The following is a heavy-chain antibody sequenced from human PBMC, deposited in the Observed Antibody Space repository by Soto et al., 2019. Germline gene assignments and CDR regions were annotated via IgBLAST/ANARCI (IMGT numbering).Heavy chain of an antibody. V-gene: IGHV1-8*01. CDR1: GYTFTSYD. J-gene: IGHJ6*02. CDR2: MNPNSGNT. CDR3: ARAWDSSGWYGMSTDHDPYYYYGMDV. Sequence: GASVKVSCKASGYTFTSYDINWVRQATGQGLEWMGWMNPNSGNTGYAQKFQGRVTMTRNTSISTAYMELSSLRSEDTAVYYCARAWDSSGWYGMSTDHDPYYYYGMDVWGQGTTVTVSS. D-gene: IGHD6-19*01.